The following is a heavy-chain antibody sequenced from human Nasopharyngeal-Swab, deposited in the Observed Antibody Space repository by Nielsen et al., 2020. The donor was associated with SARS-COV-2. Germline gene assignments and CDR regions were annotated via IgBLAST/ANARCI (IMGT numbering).Heavy chain of an antibody. V-gene: IGHV4-59*08. CDR2: IYYSGST. Sequence: PGKGLEWIGYIYYSGSTNYNPSLKSRVTISVDTSKNQFSLELSSVTAADTAVYYCARGDSSGWAFDYWGQGTLVTVSS. D-gene: IGHD6-19*01. J-gene: IGHJ4*02. CDR3: ARGDSSGWAFDY.